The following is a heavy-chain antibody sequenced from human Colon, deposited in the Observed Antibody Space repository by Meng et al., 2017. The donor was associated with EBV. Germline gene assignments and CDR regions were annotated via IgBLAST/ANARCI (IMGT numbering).Heavy chain of an antibody. CDR2: IHHSGFS. V-gene: IGHV4-4*02. D-gene: IGHD4/OR15-4a*01. CDR3: ARRDYGNYPLKSP. Sequence: QAPGSAQVKSSGTSSLTVEVSGDSITRDSWGSWLRRTPGKGLDCIGQIHHSGFSTYNPSLKSGVTMSVDKSRNQFSLTLRAVTAADTAVYYCARRDYGNYPLKSPWGPGALVTVSS. J-gene: IGHJ4*02. CDR1: GDSITRDSW.